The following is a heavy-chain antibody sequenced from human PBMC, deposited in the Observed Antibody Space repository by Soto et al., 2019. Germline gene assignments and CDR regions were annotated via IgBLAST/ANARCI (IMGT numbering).Heavy chain of an antibody. CDR2: INAGNGNT. Sequence: ASVKVSCKASGYTFTSYAMHWVRQAPGQRLEWMGWINAGNGNTKYSQKFQGRVTISVDTSKNQFSLKLSSVTAADTAVYYCASLHLDNWFDPWGQGTLVTVSS. CDR3: ASLHLDNWFDP. J-gene: IGHJ5*02. V-gene: IGHV1-3*01. CDR1: GYTFTSYA.